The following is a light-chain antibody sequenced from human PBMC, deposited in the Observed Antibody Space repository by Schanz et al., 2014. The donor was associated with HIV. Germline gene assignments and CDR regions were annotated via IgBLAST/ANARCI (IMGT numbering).Light chain of an antibody. CDR3: GSYSSGDSHWV. J-gene: IGLJ3*02. CDR2: DAS. V-gene: IGLV2-14*03. CDR1: SSDVGGYNY. Sequence: QSVLTQPASVSGSPGQSITISCTGTSSDVGGYNYASWYQHHPGKAPKLMIYDASNRPSGVSNRFSGSKSGNTASLTISGLQAEDEADYYCGSYSSGDSHWVFGGGTKLTVL.